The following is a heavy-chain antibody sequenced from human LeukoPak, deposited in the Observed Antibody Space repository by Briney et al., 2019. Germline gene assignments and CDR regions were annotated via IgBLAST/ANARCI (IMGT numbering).Heavy chain of an antibody. CDR1: GFTFSSYA. D-gene: IGHD3-22*01. CDR2: ISGSGGST. J-gene: IGHJ4*02. V-gene: IGHV3-23*01. Sequence: PGGSLRLSCAASGFTFSSYARSWVRQAPGKGLEWVSAISGSGGSTYYADSVKGRFTISRDNSKNTLYLQMNSLRAEDTAVYYCAKDSRITMIVVVITTTPDYWGQGTLVTVSS. CDR3: AKDSRITMIVVVITTTPDY.